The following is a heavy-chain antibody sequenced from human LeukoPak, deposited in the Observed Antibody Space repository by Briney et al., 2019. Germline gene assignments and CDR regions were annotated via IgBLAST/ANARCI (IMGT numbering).Heavy chain of an antibody. CDR2: INSDGSSS. V-gene: IGHV3-74*01. J-gene: IGHJ4*02. CDR1: GFTFSDYW. CDR3: ARSYCSGGSRYSFDH. D-gene: IGHD2-15*01. Sequence: PGGSLRLSCAASGFTFSDYWMHWVRQAPGKGLVWVSRINSDGSSSTYADSVKGRFTISRDNAKNTLYLQMNSLRAEDTAVYYCARSYCSGGSRYSFDHWGQGTLVTVSS.